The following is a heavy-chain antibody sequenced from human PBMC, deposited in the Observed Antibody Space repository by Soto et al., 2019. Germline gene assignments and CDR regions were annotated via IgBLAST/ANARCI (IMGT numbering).Heavy chain of an antibody. V-gene: IGHV4-59*01. Sequence: SETLSLTCTVSGGSISSYYWSWIRQPPGKGLEWIGYIYYSGSTNYNPSLKSRVTISVDTSKNQFSLKLSSVTAADTAVYYCARDRTGTTWGYFDYWGQGTLVTVSS. CDR2: IYYSGST. CDR1: GGSISSYY. CDR3: ARDRTGTTWGYFDY. D-gene: IGHD1-1*01. J-gene: IGHJ4*02.